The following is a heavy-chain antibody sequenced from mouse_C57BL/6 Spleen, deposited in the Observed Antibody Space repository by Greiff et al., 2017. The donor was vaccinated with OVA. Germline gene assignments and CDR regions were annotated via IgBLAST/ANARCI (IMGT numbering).Heavy chain of an antibody. D-gene: IGHD3-3*01. V-gene: IGHV5-4*03. J-gene: IGHJ2*01. CDR1: GFTFSSYA. Sequence: VKLVESGGGLVKPGGSLKLSCAASGFTFSSYAMSWVRQTPEKRLEWVATISDGGSYTYYQDNVKGRYTISRDNAKNNLYLQMSHLKSEDTAMYYCARDSRGGYYFDDWGQGTTLTVSS. CDR3: ARDSRGGYYFDD. CDR2: ISDGGSYT.